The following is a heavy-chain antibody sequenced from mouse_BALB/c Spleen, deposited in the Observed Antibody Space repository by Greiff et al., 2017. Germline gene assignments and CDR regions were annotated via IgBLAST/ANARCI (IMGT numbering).Heavy chain of an antibody. D-gene: IGHD1-2*01. CDR1: GYSITSGYY. Sequence: VQLQQSGPGLVKPSQSLSLTCSVTGYSITSGYYWNWIRQFPGNKLEWMGYISYDGSNNYNPSLKNRISITRDTSKNQFFLKLNSVTTEDTATYYCAREAPTATVAYWGQGTLVTVSA. V-gene: IGHV3-6*02. CDR2: ISYDGSN. CDR3: AREAPTATVAY. J-gene: IGHJ3*01.